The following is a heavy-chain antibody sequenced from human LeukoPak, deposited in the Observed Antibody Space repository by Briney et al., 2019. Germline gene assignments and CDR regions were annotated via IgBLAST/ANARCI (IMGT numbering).Heavy chain of an antibody. CDR2: ISSSSSYI. D-gene: IGHD2-15*01. CDR3: ARDTKLYCSGGSCYGYFDY. V-gene: IGHV3-21*01. Sequence: GGSLRLSCAASGFTFSSYSMNWVRQAPGKGLEWVSSISSSSSYIYYADSVKGRFTISRDNAKNSLYLQMNSPRAEDTAVYYCARDTKLYCSGGSCYGYFDYWGQGTLVTVSS. CDR1: GFTFSSYS. J-gene: IGHJ4*02.